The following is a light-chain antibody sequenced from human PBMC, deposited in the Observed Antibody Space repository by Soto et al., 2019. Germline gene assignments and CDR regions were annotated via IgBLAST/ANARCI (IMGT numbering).Light chain of an antibody. V-gene: IGLV2-14*01. CDR3: ESYTTSSTLV. J-gene: IGLJ2*01. CDR1: ISDVGAYKY. CDR2: EVS. Sequence: QSVLAQPASVSGSPGQSITISCTGTISDVGAYKYVSWYQHHPGKAPKLIIYEVSNRPSGVSNRFSGSKSGNTASLTISGLQADDEADYYCESYTTSSTLVFGGGTKVTVL.